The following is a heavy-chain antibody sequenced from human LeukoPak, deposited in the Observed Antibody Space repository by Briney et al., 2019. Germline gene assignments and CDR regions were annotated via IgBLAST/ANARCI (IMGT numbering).Heavy chain of an antibody. J-gene: IGHJ4*02. Sequence: PGGSLRLSCAASGFTFDDYGMSWVRQAPGKGLEWVSGTNWNGGTTDYADSVEGRFTISRDNAKNSLFLQMNSLRAEDTAFYYCARDPVTTDWGQGTLVTVSS. CDR3: ARDPVTTD. D-gene: IGHD4-17*01. CDR2: TNWNGGTT. V-gene: IGHV3-20*04. CDR1: GFTFDDYG.